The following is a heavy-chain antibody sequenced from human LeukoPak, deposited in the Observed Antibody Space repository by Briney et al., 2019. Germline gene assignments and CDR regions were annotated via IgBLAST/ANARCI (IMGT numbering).Heavy chain of an antibody. J-gene: IGHJ4*02. V-gene: IGHV3-49*04. CDR3: TRDSAPYSSSFDY. Sequence: GGSLRLSCAASGFTFSSYAMSWVRQAPGKGLEWVGFIRSKAYGGTTEYAASVKGRFTISRDDSKSIAYLQMNSLKTEDTAVYYCTRDSAPYSSSFDYGGQGTLVTVSS. D-gene: IGHD6-13*01. CDR2: IRSKAYGGTT. CDR1: GFTFSSYA.